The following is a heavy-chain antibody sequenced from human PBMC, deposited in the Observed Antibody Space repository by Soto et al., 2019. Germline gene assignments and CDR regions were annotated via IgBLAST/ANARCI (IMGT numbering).Heavy chain of an antibody. CDR3: ENGFDY. Sequence: GSLRLTCAASGXTFSSYSMHWVRQAPGKGLELVAVISYDGSNKYYADSVKGRFTISRDNSKNTLYLQMNSLRAEDTAVYYCENGFDYWGQGTLVTVSS. CDR1: GXTFSSYS. CDR2: ISYDGSNK. J-gene: IGHJ4*02. V-gene: IGHV3-30-3*01.